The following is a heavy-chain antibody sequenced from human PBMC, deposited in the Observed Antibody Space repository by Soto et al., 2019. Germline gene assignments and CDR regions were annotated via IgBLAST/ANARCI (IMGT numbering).Heavy chain of an antibody. CDR2: IDPSDSYT. D-gene: IGHD3-10*01. CDR3: AGRITMVRGVIAGSDWFDP. Sequence: HGESLKISCKGSGYSFTSYWISWVRQMPGKGLEWMGRIDPSDSYTNYSPSFQGHVTISADKSISTAYLQWSSLKASDTAMYYCAGRITMVRGVIAGSDWFDPWGQGTLVTVSS. CDR1: GYSFTSYW. V-gene: IGHV5-10-1*01. J-gene: IGHJ5*02.